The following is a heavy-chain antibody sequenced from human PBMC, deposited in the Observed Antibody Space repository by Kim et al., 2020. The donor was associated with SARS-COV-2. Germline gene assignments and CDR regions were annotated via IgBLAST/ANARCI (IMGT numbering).Heavy chain of an antibody. Sequence: GGSLRLSCAASGFTFNSYWMHWVRQAPGKGLVWVARINSDGSSTSYADSVKGRFTISSDNTENTLYLQMDSLRAEDTAVYYCARGRGYSSSRRWFDPWGQGTLVTVSS. V-gene: IGHV3-74*01. D-gene: IGHD6-13*01. CDR3: ARGRGYSSSRRWFDP. J-gene: IGHJ5*02. CDR2: INSDGSST. CDR1: GFTFNSYW.